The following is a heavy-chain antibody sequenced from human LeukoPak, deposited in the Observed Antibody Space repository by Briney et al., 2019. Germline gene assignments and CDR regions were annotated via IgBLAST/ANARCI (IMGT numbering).Heavy chain of an antibody. CDR3: ARAVSSGWYTEYYYYYYYMDV. CDR2: INPNSGGT. D-gene: IGHD6-19*01. Sequence: GASVKVSCKASGYTFTGYYMHWVRQAPGQGLEWMGWINPNSGGTNYAQKFQGRVTMTRDTSISTAYMELSRLRSDDTAVYYCARAVSSGWYTEYYYYYYYMDVWGKGTTVTISS. V-gene: IGHV1-2*02. J-gene: IGHJ6*03. CDR1: GYTFTGYY.